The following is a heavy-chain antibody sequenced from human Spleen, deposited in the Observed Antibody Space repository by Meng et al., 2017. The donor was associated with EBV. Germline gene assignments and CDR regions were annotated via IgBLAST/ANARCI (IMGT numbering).Heavy chain of an antibody. J-gene: IGHJ4*02. Sequence: QWQLVRFGGEVKKPGASLKVSCKASGYPFSGSYIHWVRQAPGQGLQWMGRIDPNSGDTNYAHNFQGRVTMTRDTPISTAYMEVSRLRSDDTALFFCARGVTTPDYWGQGTLVTVSS. D-gene: IGHD4-17*01. CDR3: ARGVTTPDY. CDR1: GYPFSGSY. V-gene: IGHV1-2*06. CDR2: IDPNSGDT.